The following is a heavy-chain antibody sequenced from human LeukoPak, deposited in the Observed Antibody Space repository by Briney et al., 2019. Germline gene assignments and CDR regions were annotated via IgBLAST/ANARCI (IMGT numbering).Heavy chain of an antibody. CDR2: IKEDGSEK. CDR1: GFTFNIYW. Sequence: GGSLRLSCAASGFTFNIYWMSWVRQAPGKGLEWVANIKEDGSEKYYVDSVKGRFTISRDNAKNSLYLQMNSLRAEDTAVYYCARAGSWYTPSRFDPWGQGTLVTVSS. V-gene: IGHV3-7*01. D-gene: IGHD6-13*01. J-gene: IGHJ5*02. CDR3: ARAGSWYTPSRFDP.